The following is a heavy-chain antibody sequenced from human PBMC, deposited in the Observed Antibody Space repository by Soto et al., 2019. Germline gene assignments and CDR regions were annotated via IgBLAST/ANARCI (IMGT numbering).Heavy chain of an antibody. V-gene: IGHV3-33*01. Sequence: QVQLVESGGGVVQPGRSLRLSCAASGFTFSSYGMHWVRQAPGKGLEWVAVIWYDGSNKYYADSVKGRFTISRDNSKNTLYLQMNSLRAEDTAVYYCARDGSSNHYYYSGMDVWGQGTTVTVSS. CDR3: ARDGSSNHYYYSGMDV. CDR1: GFTFSSYG. J-gene: IGHJ6*02. D-gene: IGHD6-13*01. CDR2: IWYDGSNK.